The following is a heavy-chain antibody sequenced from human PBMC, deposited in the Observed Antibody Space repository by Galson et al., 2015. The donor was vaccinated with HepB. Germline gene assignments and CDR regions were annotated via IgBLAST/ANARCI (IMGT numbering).Heavy chain of an antibody. CDR3: ARAGDYDFHAFDI. CDR1: GFTFSSYS. J-gene: IGHJ3*02. Sequence: SLRLSCAASGFTFSSYSMNWVRQAPGKGLEWVSSISSSSSYIYYADSVKGRFTISRDNAKNSLYLQMNSLRAEDTAVYYCARAGDYDFHAFDIWGQGTMVTVSS. D-gene: IGHD5-12*01. CDR2: ISSSSSYI. V-gene: IGHV3-21*01.